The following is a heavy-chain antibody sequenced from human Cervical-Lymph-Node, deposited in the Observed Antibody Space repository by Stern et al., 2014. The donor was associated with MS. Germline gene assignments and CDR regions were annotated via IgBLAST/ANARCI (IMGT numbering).Heavy chain of an antibody. CDR2: INSDWSTI. D-gene: IGHD3-3*01. CDR1: GFTFSSNW. Sequence: VQLVESGGGLVQPGGSLRLSCAASGFTFSSNWMHWVRQTPGKGLVWVSRINSDWSTINYADSVKGRFTISRDNAKNTLYLQMNSLRAEDTAVYYCARGEYDFWSGSPAEYFQHWGQGTLVTVSS. V-gene: IGHV3-74*02. CDR3: ARGEYDFWSGSPAEYFQH. J-gene: IGHJ1*01.